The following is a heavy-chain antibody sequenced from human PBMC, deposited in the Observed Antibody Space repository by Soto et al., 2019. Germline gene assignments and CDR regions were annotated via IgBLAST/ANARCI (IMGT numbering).Heavy chain of an antibody. CDR3: ARGEGRVGEIVDP. CDR2: IYYSGAT. J-gene: IGHJ5*02. CDR1: GASISRIGSY. D-gene: IGHD3-16*01. V-gene: IGHV4-31*03. Sequence: QVQLQESGPGLVKPSQTLSLTCTVSGASISRIGSYWTWIRQHPEEGLEWVGYIYYSGATYYSPNPSLKSRVSLSVDTSENQFSLNLTSVTAADTAVYYCARGEGRVGEIVDPWGQGTLVTVSS.